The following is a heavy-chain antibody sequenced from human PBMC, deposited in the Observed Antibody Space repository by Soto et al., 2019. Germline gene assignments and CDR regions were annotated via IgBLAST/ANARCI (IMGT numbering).Heavy chain of an antibody. Sequence: GGSLRLSCEASGFPFNTYAMTWFRQLPGMGLEWVSTTSIGGNTDFAESVRGRFSVSRDNSKNILYLQMPNLRAEDAAFFFCAKDLRPGLVVPTKSGFDPWGQGTRVTVSS. V-gene: IGHV3-23*01. CDR3: AKDLRPGLVVPTKSGFDP. D-gene: IGHD3-10*01. CDR2: TSIGGNT. CDR1: GFPFNTYA. J-gene: IGHJ5*02.